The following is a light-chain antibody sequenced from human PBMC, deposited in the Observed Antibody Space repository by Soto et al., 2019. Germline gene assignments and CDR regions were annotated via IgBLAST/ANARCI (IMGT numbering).Light chain of an antibody. V-gene: IGKV1-9*01. CDR1: QGITSF. CDR2: AAS. J-gene: IGKJ4*01. Sequence: IELTQTPSSLSASVGDRVTFPCRASQGITSFLASYQQKPGKPPKLLIYAASSLQSGVPSTFIGSGFGTDFTLTITSLQPEDFATYYCQQVESYPSTFGGGTKVDI. CDR3: QQVESYPST.